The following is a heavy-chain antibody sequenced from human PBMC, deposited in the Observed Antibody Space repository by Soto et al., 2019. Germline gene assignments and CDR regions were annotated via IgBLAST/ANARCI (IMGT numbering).Heavy chain of an antibody. CDR1: GYTFTSYG. J-gene: IGHJ6*02. V-gene: IGHV1-18*01. CDR3: ARRGSSSWYDNYYYGMDV. CDR2: ISAYNGNT. Sequence: ASVKVSCKASGYTFTSYGISWVRQAPGQGLEWMGWISAYNGNTNYAQKLQGRVTMTTDTSTSTAYMELRNLRYDDTAVYYFARRGSSSWYDNYYYGMDVWGQGTTVTVSS. D-gene: IGHD6-13*01.